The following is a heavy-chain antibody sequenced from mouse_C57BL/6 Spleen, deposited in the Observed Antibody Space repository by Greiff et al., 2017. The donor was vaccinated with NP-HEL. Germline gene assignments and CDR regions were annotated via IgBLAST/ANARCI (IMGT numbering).Heavy chain of an antibody. D-gene: IGHD1-1*01. CDR3: ARHYYGSSYDAMDY. CDR1: GFTFSDYG. Sequence: DVKLVESGGGLVKPGGSLKLSCAASGFTFSDYGMHWVRQTPEKGLEWVAYISSGSSTIYYADPVKGRFTISRDNAKHTLFLQMTMLRSEDTAMCYFARHYYGSSYDAMDYWGQGTSVTVSS. J-gene: IGHJ4*01. V-gene: IGHV5-17*01. CDR2: ISSGSSTI.